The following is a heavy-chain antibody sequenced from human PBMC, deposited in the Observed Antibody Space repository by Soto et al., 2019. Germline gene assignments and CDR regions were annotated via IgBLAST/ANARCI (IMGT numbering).Heavy chain of an antibody. CDR2: IYYSGST. CDR1: GGSISSGGYY. J-gene: IGHJ4*02. V-gene: IGHV4-31*03. Sequence: QVQLQESGPGLVKPSQTLSLTCTVSGGSISSGGYYWSWIRQHPGKGMEWIGYIYYSGSTSYDLSLKSRVTISVDTSKNQFSLKLSSVTAADTAVYYCARDKGLSFDYWGQGTLVTVSS. CDR3: ARDKGLSFDY.